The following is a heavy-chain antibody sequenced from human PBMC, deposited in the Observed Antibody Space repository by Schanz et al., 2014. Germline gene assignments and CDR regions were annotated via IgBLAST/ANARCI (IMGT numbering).Heavy chain of an antibody. D-gene: IGHD3-9*01. CDR3: AKAEYDILTDSYSRLDP. Sequence: EGQLAESGGGLVQPGGSLRLSCAVSGFTVSSNHMSWVRQAPGKGLEWVSTISASGGSTYYADSVKGRFTISRDNSKNILYLQMNTLRAEDTAVYYCAKAEYDILTDSYSRLDPWGQGTLXTVSS. V-gene: IGHV3-23*04. J-gene: IGHJ5*02. CDR1: GFTVSSNH. CDR2: ISASGGST.